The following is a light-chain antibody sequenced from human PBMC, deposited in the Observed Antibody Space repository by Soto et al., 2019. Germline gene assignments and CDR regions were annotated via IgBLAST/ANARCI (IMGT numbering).Light chain of an antibody. J-gene: IGKJ4*02. Sequence: DIQMTQSPSTLSASVGDRVTITCRASQGVSGSLAWYQQKPGKAPDLLISAASRLQRGVASRFSGSGSGTEFTLTISSLQPEDLATYYCQQSHGFSRTFGRGTKVDIK. V-gene: IGKV1-5*01. CDR3: QQSHGFSRT. CDR1: QGVSGS. CDR2: AAS.